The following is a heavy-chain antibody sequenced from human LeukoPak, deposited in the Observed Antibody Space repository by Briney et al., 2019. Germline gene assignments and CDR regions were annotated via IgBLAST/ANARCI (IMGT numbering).Heavy chain of an antibody. V-gene: IGHV1-2*02. CDR3: ARLCCSSTSWYNWFDP. CDR2: INPNSGGT. Sequence: ASVKVSFTASGYTFTVYYMHWVRQAPGQGLEWMGWINPNSGGTNYAQKFQGRVTMTRDTSISTAYMELSRLRSDDTAVYYCARLCCSSTSWYNWFDPWGQGTLVTVSS. J-gene: IGHJ5*02. D-gene: IGHD2-2*01. CDR1: GYTFTVYY.